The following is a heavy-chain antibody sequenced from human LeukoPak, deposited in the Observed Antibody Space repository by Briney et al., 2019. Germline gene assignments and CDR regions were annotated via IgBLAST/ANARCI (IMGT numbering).Heavy chain of an antibody. V-gene: IGHV4-59*01. CDR3: ALYGDYGLDDY. J-gene: IGHJ4*02. CDR2: IYYSGST. CDR1: GGSISSYY. D-gene: IGHD4-17*01. Sequence: SETLSITCTVSGGSISSYYWSWLRQPPGKGLEWIGYIYYSGSTNYNPSLKSRVTISVDTSKNQFSLKLSSVTAADTAVYYCALYGDYGLDDYWGQGTLVTVSS.